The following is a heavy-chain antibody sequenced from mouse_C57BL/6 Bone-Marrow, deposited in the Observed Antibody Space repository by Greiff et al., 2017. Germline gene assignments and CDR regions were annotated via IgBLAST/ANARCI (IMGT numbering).Heavy chain of an antibody. Sequence: QVQLQQSGPELVKPGASVKISCKASGYTFTDYYINWVKQRPGQGLEWIGWIFPGSGSTYYNEKFKGKATLTVDKSSSTAYMLLSSLTSEDSAVYFCARWDYYGSSFHWYFDVWGTGTTVTVSS. V-gene: IGHV1-75*01. CDR3: ARWDYYGSSFHWYFDV. D-gene: IGHD1-1*01. CDR1: GYTFTDYY. J-gene: IGHJ1*03. CDR2: IFPGSGST.